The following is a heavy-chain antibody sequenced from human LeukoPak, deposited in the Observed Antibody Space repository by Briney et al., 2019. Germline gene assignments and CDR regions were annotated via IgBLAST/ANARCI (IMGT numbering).Heavy chain of an antibody. D-gene: IGHD3-10*01. J-gene: IGHJ5*02. Sequence: ASVKVSCKASGGTFSSYAISWVRQAPRQGLEWMGRIIPIFGTANYAQKFQGRVTITTDESTSTAYMELSSLRSEDTAVYYCARTKVFWFDPWGQGTLVTVSS. CDR1: GGTFSSYA. CDR2: IIPIFGTA. CDR3: ARTKVFWFDP. V-gene: IGHV1-69*05.